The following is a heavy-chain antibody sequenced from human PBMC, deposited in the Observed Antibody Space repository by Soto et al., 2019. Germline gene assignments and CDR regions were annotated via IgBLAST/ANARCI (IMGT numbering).Heavy chain of an antibody. CDR1: GDSINSSHW. D-gene: IGHD3-3*02. Sequence: SETLSLTCAASGDSINSSHWWNWVRQPAGKGLEWIGQISHSGNANYNPSLTSRVTISVDKSKNHFSLKLTSVTAADTAVYYCAARHFWSGPWTARRLDYWGQGTLVTVSS. V-gene: IGHV4-4*02. J-gene: IGHJ4*02. CDR2: ISHSGNA. CDR3: AARHFWSGPWTARRLDY.